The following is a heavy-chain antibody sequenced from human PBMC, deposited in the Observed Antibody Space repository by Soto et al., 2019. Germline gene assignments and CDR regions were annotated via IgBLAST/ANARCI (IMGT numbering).Heavy chain of an antibody. Sequence: PSGTLSLTCAVSGGSISSGGYSWSWIRQPPGKGLEWIGYIYHSGSTYYNPSLKSRVTISVDRSKNQFSLKLSSVTAADTAVYYCARVGRFGEFDFDYWGQGTLVTVSS. CDR2: IYHSGST. J-gene: IGHJ4*02. CDR3: ARVGRFGEFDFDY. CDR1: GGSISSGGYS. D-gene: IGHD3-10*01. V-gene: IGHV4-30-2*01.